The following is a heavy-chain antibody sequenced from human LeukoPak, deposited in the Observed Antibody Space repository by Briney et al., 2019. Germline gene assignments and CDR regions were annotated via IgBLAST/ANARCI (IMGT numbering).Heavy chain of an antibody. V-gene: IGHV5-51*01. CDR2: IYPGDSDT. D-gene: IGHD3-22*01. CDR1: GYSFTSYW. Sequence: GESLKISCKGSGYSFTSYWIGWVRQMPGKGLEWMGIIYPGDSDTRYSQSFQGQVTISADKSISTAYLQWSSLKASDTAMYYCARSGDSSGYPFDYWGQGTLVTVSS. J-gene: IGHJ4*02. CDR3: ARSGDSSGYPFDY.